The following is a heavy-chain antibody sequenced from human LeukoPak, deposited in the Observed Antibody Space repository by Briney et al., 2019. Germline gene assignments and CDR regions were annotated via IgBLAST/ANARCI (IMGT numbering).Heavy chain of an antibody. CDR2: FYTGGHT. J-gene: IGHJ4*02. D-gene: IGHD5-18*01. CDR3: AKRGYSYGYDFDY. CDR1: GFTVSSNY. Sequence: GGSLRLSCAASGFTVSSNYMTWVRQAPGKGLEWVSVFYTGGHTYYADSVKGRFTISRDTSKNTVYLQMNSLRTDDTAVYYCAKRGYSYGYDFDYWGQGTLVTVSS. V-gene: IGHV3-53*01.